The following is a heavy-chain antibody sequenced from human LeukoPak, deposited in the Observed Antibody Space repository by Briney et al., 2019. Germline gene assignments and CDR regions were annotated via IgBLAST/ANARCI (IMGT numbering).Heavy chain of an antibody. CDR3: ASTLQWLAFDY. J-gene: IGHJ4*02. CDR1: GGSISSYY. Sequence: SETLSLTCTVSGGSISSYYWSWIRQPPGKGLEWIGYIYYSGSTNYNPSPKSRVTISVDTSKNQFSLKLSSVTAADTAVYYCASTLQWLAFDYWGQGTLVTVSS. CDR2: IYYSGST. V-gene: IGHV4-59*01. D-gene: IGHD6-19*01.